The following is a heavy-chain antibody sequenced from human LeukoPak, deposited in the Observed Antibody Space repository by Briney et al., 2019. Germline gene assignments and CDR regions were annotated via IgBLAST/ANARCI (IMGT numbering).Heavy chain of an antibody. D-gene: IGHD5-18*01. Sequence: ASVKVSCKVSGYTLTELSMHWVRQAPGKGLEWMGGFDPEDGETIYAQKIQGRVTMTEGTSTDTAYMELSSLRSEDTAVYYCAKVHQQLIQAGDAFDIWGQGTLVTVSS. V-gene: IGHV1-24*01. CDR3: AKVHQQLIQAGDAFDI. CDR2: FDPEDGET. J-gene: IGHJ3*02. CDR1: GYTLTELS.